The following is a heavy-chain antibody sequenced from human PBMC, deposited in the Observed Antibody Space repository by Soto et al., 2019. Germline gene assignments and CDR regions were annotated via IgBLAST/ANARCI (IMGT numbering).Heavy chain of an antibody. CDR2: VSDSGST. D-gene: IGHD2-8*01. J-gene: IGHJ4*02. CDR1: GASISSYY. V-gene: IGHV4-59*12. CDR3: ASHMARGSSWYTFGY. Sequence: QVQLQESGPGLVRPSETLSLTCTVSGASISSYYCSWIRQPPGKGLEWIGYVSDSGSTNYNTTLKTREPISVATSQDQVSLEPPAATSADTAVFFCASHMARGSSWYTFGYWGQGTLFTIPS.